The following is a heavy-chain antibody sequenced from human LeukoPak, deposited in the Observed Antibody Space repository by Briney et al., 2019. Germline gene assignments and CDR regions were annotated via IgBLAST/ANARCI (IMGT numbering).Heavy chain of an antibody. CDR1: GASISSGGYS. Sequence: SETLSLTCAVSGASISSGGYSWSWIRQPPGKGLEWIGYIYYSGSTYYNPSLKSRVTISVDTSKNQFSLKLSSVTAADTAVYYCASGGDSGYAYYFDYWGQGTLVTVSS. J-gene: IGHJ4*02. CDR2: IYYSGST. D-gene: IGHD5-12*01. CDR3: ASGGDSGYAYYFDY. V-gene: IGHV4-30-2*02.